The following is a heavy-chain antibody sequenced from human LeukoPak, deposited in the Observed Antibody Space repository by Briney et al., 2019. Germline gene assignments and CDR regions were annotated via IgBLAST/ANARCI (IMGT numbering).Heavy chain of an antibody. CDR1: GFTFSSYG. CDR3: ARDSSFLGVFDY. Sequence: QAGGSLRLSCAASGFTFSSYGMHWVRQAPDKGLEWVAFIRYDGNSKDYADSVKGRFTISRDNSKNTLYLQMNSLRAEDTAVYYCARDSSFLGVFDYWGQGTLVTVSS. CDR2: IRYDGNSK. V-gene: IGHV3-30*02. D-gene: IGHD3-3*02. J-gene: IGHJ4*02.